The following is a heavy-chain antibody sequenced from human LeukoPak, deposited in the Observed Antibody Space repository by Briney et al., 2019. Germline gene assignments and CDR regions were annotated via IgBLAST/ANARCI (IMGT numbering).Heavy chain of an antibody. CDR2: IKQGGSEK. D-gene: IGHD5-18*01. J-gene: IGHJ4*02. CDR1: GFTFSGYW. CDR3: ARESVQLWLYVFDY. Sequence: GGSLRLSCAASGFTFSGYWMSWVRQAPGKGLEWVANIKQGGSEKYYVDSVKGRFTISRDNAKNSLYLQMSSLRAEDTAVYYCARESVQLWLYVFDYWGQGSLVTVSS. V-gene: IGHV3-7*05.